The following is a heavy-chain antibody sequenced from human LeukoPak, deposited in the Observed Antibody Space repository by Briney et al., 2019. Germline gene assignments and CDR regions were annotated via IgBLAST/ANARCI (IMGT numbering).Heavy chain of an antibody. Sequence: PSETLSLTCAVYGGSFSGYYWSWIRQPPGKGLEWIGEINYSGSTNYNPSLKSRVTISVDTSKSQFSLKLSSVTAADTAVYYCARGGRYYYGSGSSPGFDYWGQGTLVTVSS. V-gene: IGHV4-34*01. J-gene: IGHJ4*02. CDR1: GGSFSGYY. CDR2: INYSGST. CDR3: ARGGRYYYGSGSSPGFDY. D-gene: IGHD3-10*01.